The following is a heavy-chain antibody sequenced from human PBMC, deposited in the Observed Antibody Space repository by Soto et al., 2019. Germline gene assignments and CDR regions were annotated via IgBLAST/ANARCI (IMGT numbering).Heavy chain of an antibody. CDR2: IYHSGSP. CDR1: SGSIFTTNW. D-gene: IGHD3-16*01. J-gene: IGHJ3*01. CDR3: ATKHEVATDKVGGGYVFYV. V-gene: IGHV4-4*02. Sequence: QVQLQESGPGLVKPSGTLSLTCAASSGSIFTTNWWSWVRQSPGRGLQWIGDIYHSGSPKYNPSLNSRVSISIDKSKDRFFLNLNSVTAADTAVYYCATKHEVATDKVGGGYVFYVRGQGTMVTVSS.